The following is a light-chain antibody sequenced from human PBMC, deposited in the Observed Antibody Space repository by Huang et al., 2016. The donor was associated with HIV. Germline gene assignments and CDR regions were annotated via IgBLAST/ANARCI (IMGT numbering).Light chain of an antibody. CDR1: QSIGNW. J-gene: IGKJ2*03. CDR2: DAS. CDR3: QQYNTPPYR. V-gene: IGKV1-5*01. Sequence: DIQMTQSPSTLSASVGDRVIITCRASQSIGNWVAWFQQKPGRAPKLLIYDASNLQNGVPSRFSGSGSGTVFTLTIDNLQPEDYSTYYCQQYNTPPYRFGQGTKVDIK.